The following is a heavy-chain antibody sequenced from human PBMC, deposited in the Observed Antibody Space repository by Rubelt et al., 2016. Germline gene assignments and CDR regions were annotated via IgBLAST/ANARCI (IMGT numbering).Heavy chain of an antibody. CDR1: GGTFRSYA. Sequence: QVQLVQSGAEVKKPGSSVKVSCKASGGTFRSYAISWVRQAPGQGLEWMGGIIPIFGTATYAQKFQGRVTIIADESTSTSYMELSSLRSADTAVYYCARTLGSSYSVLGYWGQGTLVTVSS. CDR3: ARTLGSSYSVLGY. J-gene: IGHJ4*02. V-gene: IGHV1-69*01. D-gene: IGHD6-6*01. CDR2: IIPIFGTA.